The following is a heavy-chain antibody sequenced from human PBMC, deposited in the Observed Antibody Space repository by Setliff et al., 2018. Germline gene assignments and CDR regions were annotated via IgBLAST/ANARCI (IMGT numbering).Heavy chain of an antibody. D-gene: IGHD2-2*01. V-gene: IGHV1-18*01. Sequence: GASVKVSCKTSGYTFTNFGINWVRQAPGQGLEWMGWNSAYAQKFQGRVTMTTDTPTSTAYMELRSLRSDDTAVYYCARGPPDFVVVPAAAKFDFWGQGTLGTVSS. CDR3: ARGPPDFVVVPAAAKFDF. CDR1: GYTFTNFG. CDR2: NSA. J-gene: IGHJ4*02.